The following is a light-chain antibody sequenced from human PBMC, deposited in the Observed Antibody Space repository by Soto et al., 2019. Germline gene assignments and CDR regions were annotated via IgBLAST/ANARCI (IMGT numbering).Light chain of an antibody. Sequence: TPSPATLSVSPRERASLSCRASQSVSSNLAWYQQKPGQTPRLLMYGASSRATGTPDRFSGSGSGTDFTLTINRLEPEDFALYYCQQYGRSPPTVGQGTKVDIK. J-gene: IGKJ1*01. CDR2: GAS. V-gene: IGKV3-20*01. CDR1: QSVSSN. CDR3: QQYGRSPPT.